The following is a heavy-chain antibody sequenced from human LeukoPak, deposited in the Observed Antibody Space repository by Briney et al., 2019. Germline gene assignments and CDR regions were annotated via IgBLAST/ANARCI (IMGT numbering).Heavy chain of an antibody. CDR1: GYSFTSYW. V-gene: IGHV5-51*01. D-gene: IGHD3-10*01. Sequence: KPGESLKISCKGSGYSFTSYWTGWVRQMPGKGLEWMGIIYPGDSDTRYSPSFQGQVTISADKSISTAYLQWSSLKASDTAMYYCARLYYGSGSYSWYYYYYMDVWGKGTTVTVSS. CDR3: ARLYYGSGSYSWYYYYYMDV. J-gene: IGHJ6*03. CDR2: IYPGDSDT.